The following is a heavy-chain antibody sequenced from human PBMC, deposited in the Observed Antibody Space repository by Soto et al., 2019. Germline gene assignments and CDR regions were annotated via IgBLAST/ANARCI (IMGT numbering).Heavy chain of an antibody. J-gene: IGHJ6*02. V-gene: IGHV1-69*13. CDR3: TGAILNVDPFIEPLDYGMDV. CDR2: IIPIFGTA. D-gene: IGHD6-13*01. CDR1: GGTFSSYA. Sequence: GASVKVSCKASGGTFSSYAISWVRQAPGQGLEWMGGIIPIFGTANYAQKFQGRVTITADESTSTAYMELSSLRSEDTAVYYCTGAILNVDPFIEPLDYGMDVWGQGTTVTVSS.